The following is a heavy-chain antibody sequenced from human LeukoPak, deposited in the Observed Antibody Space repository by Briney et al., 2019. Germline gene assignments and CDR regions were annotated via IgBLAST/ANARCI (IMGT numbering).Heavy chain of an antibody. Sequence: GASVKVSCKASGYSFTNYAMYWVRQAPGQGLEWMGWINAGSGNTKYSQKFQGRVTITRDTSASTAYMELSSLRSEDTAVYYCAKRGNFDRSGYYGFDYWGQRTLVTVSS. V-gene: IGHV1-3*01. CDR1: GYSFTNYA. CDR2: INAGSGNT. D-gene: IGHD3-22*01. J-gene: IGHJ4*02. CDR3: AKRGNFDRSGYYGFDY.